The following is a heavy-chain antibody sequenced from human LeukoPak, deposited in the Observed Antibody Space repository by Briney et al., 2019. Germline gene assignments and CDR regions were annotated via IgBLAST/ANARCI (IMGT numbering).Heavy chain of an antibody. CDR3: ARARCSSTGCYSFYYVDV. CDR2: ISSSSSPI. V-gene: IGHV3-48*01. J-gene: IGHJ6*03. CDR1: EFTFRIYK. D-gene: IGHD2-2*01. Sequence: GGSLKLSVAAPEFTFRIYKINWVRKAPGKGLGGFSYISSSSSPIYYADSVKGRFTISRDNAKNSLYLQMNSLRAEDTAVYYCARARCSSTGCYSFYYVDVWGKGTTVTVSS.